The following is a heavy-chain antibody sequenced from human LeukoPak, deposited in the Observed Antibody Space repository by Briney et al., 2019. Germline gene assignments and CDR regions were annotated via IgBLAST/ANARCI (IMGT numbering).Heavy chain of an antibody. CDR2: IIPIFGTA. Sequence: ASVKVSCKASGGTFSSYAISWVRQAPGQGLEWMGGIIPIFGTANYAQKFQGRVTITADESTSTAYMELSSLRSEDTAVYYCARDRRCSSTSCYNWFDPWSQGTLVTVSS. J-gene: IGHJ5*02. D-gene: IGHD2-2*01. V-gene: IGHV1-69*13. CDR3: ARDRRCSSTSCYNWFDP. CDR1: GGTFSSYA.